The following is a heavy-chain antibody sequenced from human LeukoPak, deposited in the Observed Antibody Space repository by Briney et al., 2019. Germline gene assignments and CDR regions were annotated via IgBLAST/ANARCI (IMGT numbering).Heavy chain of an antibody. V-gene: IGHV3-23*01. Sequence: PGGSLRLSCAASGFTVSSNYMSWVRQAPGKGLEWVSAISGSGGSTYYADSVKGRFTISRDNSKNTLYLQMNSLRAEDTAVYYCARDGLGYCSGGSCYDSGYWGQGTLVTVSS. CDR1: GFTVSSNY. D-gene: IGHD2-15*01. J-gene: IGHJ4*02. CDR2: ISGSGGST. CDR3: ARDGLGYCSGGSCYDSGY.